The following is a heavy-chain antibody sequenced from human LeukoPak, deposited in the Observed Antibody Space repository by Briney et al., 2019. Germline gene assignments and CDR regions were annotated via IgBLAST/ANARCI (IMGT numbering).Heavy chain of an antibody. V-gene: IGHV3-9*01. Sequence: GGSLRLSCAASGFTFDDYAMHWVRHAPGKGLEWVSGISWNSLSINYADSVKGRFTISRDNAKNSLYLQMNSLRAEDTAVYYCARGAPGSGSYYPFDYWGQGILVTVSS. CDR2: ISWNSLSI. D-gene: IGHD3-10*01. CDR1: GFTFDDYA. CDR3: ARGAPGSGSYYPFDY. J-gene: IGHJ4*02.